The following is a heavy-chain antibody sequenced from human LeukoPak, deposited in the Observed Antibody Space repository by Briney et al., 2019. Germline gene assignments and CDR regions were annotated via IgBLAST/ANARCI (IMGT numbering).Heavy chain of an antibody. V-gene: IGHV4-4*07. D-gene: IGHD1-26*01. CDR3: ARGSGSYRPLYFFDY. Sequence: SETLSLTCSVSGGSFSNYSWSWIRQPAGKGLEWIGRIYTSGSTNYNPSLKSRVTMSVDTSQQEVSLTLTSMTAADTAVYFCARGSGSYRPLYFFDYWGQGTLVTVSS. CDR2: IYTSGST. CDR1: GGSFSNYS. J-gene: IGHJ4*02.